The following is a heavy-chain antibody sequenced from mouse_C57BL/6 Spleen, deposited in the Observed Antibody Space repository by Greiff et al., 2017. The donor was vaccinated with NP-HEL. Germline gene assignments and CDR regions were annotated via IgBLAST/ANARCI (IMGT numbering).Heavy chain of an antibody. D-gene: IGHD1-1*01. CDR3: ARRYYYGSSHWYFDV. J-gene: IGHJ1*03. Sequence: QVQLQQPGAELVKPGASVKLSCKASGYTFTSYWMQWVKQRPGQGLEWIGEIDPSDSYTNYNQKFKGKATLTVDTSSSTAYMQLSSLTSEDSAVYYCARRYYYGSSHWYFDVWGTGTTVTVSS. CDR1: GYTFTSYW. CDR2: IDPSDSYT. V-gene: IGHV1-50*01.